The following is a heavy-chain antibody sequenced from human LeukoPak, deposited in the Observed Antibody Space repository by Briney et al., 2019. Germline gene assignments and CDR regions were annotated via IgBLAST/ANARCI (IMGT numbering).Heavy chain of an antibody. CDR2: IYSTGTT. CDR3: ARERGRPIFGVVKHWFDP. CDR1: GGSMNQYY. V-gene: IGHV4-4*07. J-gene: IGHJ5*02. D-gene: IGHD3-3*01. Sequence: SETLSLTCTVSGGSMNQYYWSWIRQPAGKGLEWIGRIYSTGTTYYKPSLKSRVTISLDTSKNLFSLKLSSVTAADTAVYYCARERGRPIFGVVKHWFDPWGQGNLVTVSS.